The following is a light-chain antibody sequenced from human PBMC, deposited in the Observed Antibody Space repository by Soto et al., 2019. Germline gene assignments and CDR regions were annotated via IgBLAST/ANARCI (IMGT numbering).Light chain of an antibody. Sequence: EIVLTQSPGTLSLSPGERATLSCRASESVSSTHLAWYQLKPGQAPRLLLYSTSTRATDIPDRFSGSGSGTALTLTTSWLAPGDFAAYFCPQYGDSLRTFGQGTKVEIK. J-gene: IGKJ1*01. CDR1: ESVSSTH. CDR2: STS. CDR3: PQYGDSLRT. V-gene: IGKV3-20*01.